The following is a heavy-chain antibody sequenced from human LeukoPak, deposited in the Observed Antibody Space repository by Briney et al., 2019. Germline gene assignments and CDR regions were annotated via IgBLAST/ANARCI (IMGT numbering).Heavy chain of an antibody. J-gene: IGHJ4*02. CDR2: LSGSGDST. CDR1: GFTFSSSA. V-gene: IGHV3-23*01. CDR3: AKKIDSGSYPLDY. Sequence: GGSLRLSCAASGFTFSSSAMTWVRQAPEKGLEWVSTLSGSGDSTYYADSVKGRFTISRDNSKSTLYLQMTSLRAEDTGVYYCAKKIDSGSYPLDYWGQGTLVTISS. D-gene: IGHD3-10*01.